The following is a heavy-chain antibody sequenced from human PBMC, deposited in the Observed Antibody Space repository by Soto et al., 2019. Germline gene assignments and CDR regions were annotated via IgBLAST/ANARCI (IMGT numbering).Heavy chain of an antibody. Sequence: GDSLKISCQASGYSFTYYWLGWVRQMPGKGLEWMGIIYPGDSDTRYSPSFQGQVTISADKSINTAYLQWNSLKASDTAMYYCARLGDQDKYGHLWFNFYKGLDVWGQGPTVTVSS. D-gene: IGHD2-21*01. CDR3: ARLGDQDKYGHLWFNFYKGLDV. CDR2: IYPGDSDT. J-gene: IGHJ6*02. CDR1: GYSFTYYW. V-gene: IGHV5-51*01.